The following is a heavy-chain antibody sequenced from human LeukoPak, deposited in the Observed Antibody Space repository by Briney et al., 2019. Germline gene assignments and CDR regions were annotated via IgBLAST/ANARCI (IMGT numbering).Heavy chain of an antibody. J-gene: IGHJ2*01. V-gene: IGHV4-61*01. Sequence: SETLSLTCTVSGGSVSSGSYYWSWIRQPPGKGLEWIGYIYYSGSTNYNPSLKSRVTISVDTSKNQFSLKLSSVTAADTAVYYCARVDGRFLEWLLSDWYFDLWGRGTLVTVSS. D-gene: IGHD3-3*01. CDR2: IYYSGST. CDR3: ARVDGRFLEWLLSDWYFDL. CDR1: GGSVSSGSYY.